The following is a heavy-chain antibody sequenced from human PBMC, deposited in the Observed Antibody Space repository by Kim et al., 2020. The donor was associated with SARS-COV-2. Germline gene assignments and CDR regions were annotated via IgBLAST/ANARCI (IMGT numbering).Heavy chain of an antibody. CDR2: MNPNSGNT. Sequence: ASVKVSCKASGYTFTSYDINWVRQATGQGLEWMGWMNPNSGNTGYAQKFQGRVNMTRNTSISTAYMELSSLRSEDTAVYYCAGAIPERITIFGVVIHEYYYYYYMDVWGKGTTVTVSS. D-gene: IGHD3-3*01. CDR1: GYTFTSYD. J-gene: IGHJ6*03. CDR3: AGAIPERITIFGVVIHEYYYYYYMDV. V-gene: IGHV1-8*01.